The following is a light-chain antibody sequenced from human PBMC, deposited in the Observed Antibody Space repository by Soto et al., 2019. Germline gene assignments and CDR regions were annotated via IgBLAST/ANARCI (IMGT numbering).Light chain of an antibody. Sequence: DIQLTQSPSFLSASVGDSVTISCRASQDIGKYLAWYQQKPGRAPQLLIYAASTSQSGVPSRFGGSGSGTEFTLTISSLQPEDFAFYYCQQLNAYQYTFGQGTKLEIK. CDR3: QQLNAYQYT. CDR2: AAS. CDR1: QDIGKY. V-gene: IGKV1-9*01. J-gene: IGKJ2*01.